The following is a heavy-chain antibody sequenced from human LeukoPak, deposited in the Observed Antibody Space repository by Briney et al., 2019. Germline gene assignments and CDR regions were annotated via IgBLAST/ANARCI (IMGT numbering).Heavy chain of an antibody. CDR1: GGSISSGSYY. J-gene: IGHJ4*02. Sequence: SQTLSLTCTVSGGSISSGSYYWSWIRQPAGKGLEWIGRIYTSGSTNYNPSLKSRVTISVDTSKNQFSLKLSSVTAADTAVYYCARGGRLMQLWGQGTLVTVSS. D-gene: IGHD5-18*01. V-gene: IGHV4-61*02. CDR2: IYTSGST. CDR3: ARGGRLMQL.